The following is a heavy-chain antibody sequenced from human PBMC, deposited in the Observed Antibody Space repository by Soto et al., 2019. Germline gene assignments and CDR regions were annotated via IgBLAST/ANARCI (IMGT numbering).Heavy chain of an antibody. J-gene: IGHJ6*02. Sequence: PGESLKISCKGSGYMFATYWIGWVRQMPGAGLEWVGIIYPDDSDTRYSPSFQGQVTISVDKSIRTAYLQWNSLKASDSAIYFCARLRGSSRRPALGRDHYYYGVDVWAQGTTVTVSS. CDR3: ARLRGSSRRPALGRDHYYYGVDV. D-gene: IGHD6-6*01. CDR1: GYMFATYW. V-gene: IGHV5-51*01. CDR2: IYPDDSDT.